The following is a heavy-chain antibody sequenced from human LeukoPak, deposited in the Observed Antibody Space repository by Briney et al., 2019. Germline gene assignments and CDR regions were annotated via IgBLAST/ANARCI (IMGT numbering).Heavy chain of an antibody. Sequence: ASVKVSCKASGYTFTSYYMHWVRQAPGQGLEWMGIINPSGGSTSYAQKFQGRVTKTRDTSTSTVYMELSSLRSEDTAVYYCTKSLGGYYAFDYWGQGTLVTVSS. J-gene: IGHJ4*02. CDR3: TKSLGGYYAFDY. D-gene: IGHD3-22*01. CDR2: INPSGGST. CDR1: GYTFTSYY. V-gene: IGHV1-46*01.